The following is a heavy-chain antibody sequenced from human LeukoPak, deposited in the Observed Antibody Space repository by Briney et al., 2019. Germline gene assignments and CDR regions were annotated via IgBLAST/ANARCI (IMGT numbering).Heavy chain of an antibody. J-gene: IGHJ6*03. Sequence: PGGSLRLSCAASGFTFSSYNMNWVRQAPGKGLEWVSSITSSSTYIYYADSVKGRFTISRDNAENSLYLQMNSLRVEDTAVYYCARDPYSGSYGDYYYYYMDVWGKGTTVTISS. CDR3: ARDPYSGSYGDYYYYYMDV. D-gene: IGHD1-26*01. CDR2: ITSSSTYI. CDR1: GFTFSSYN. V-gene: IGHV3-21*01.